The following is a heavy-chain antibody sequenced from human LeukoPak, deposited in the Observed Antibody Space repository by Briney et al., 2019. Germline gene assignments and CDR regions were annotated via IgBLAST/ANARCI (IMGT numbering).Heavy chain of an antibody. D-gene: IGHD2-15*01. CDR3: AREQRGSGFDY. Sequence: PGGSLRLSCSASGFTFSRYVMHWVRQAPGKGLEYVSAISSNGGSTYYADSVKGRFTISRDNAKNSLYLQMNSLRAEDTAVYYCAREQRGSGFDYWGQGTLVTVSS. V-gene: IGHV3-64*04. CDR2: ISSNGGST. J-gene: IGHJ4*02. CDR1: GFTFSRYV.